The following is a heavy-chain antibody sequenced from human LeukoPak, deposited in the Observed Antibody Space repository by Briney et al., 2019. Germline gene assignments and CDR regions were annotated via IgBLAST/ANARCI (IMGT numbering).Heavy chain of an antibody. D-gene: IGHD3-22*01. Sequence: GRSLRLSCAASGFTFSNYVMGWVRQDPGKGLQWVSIINGSGSFTSYADSVKGRLTISRDNSKNTLYLQMNSLRAEDTAVYYCAKTLGYSGYFSPWGQGTLVTVSS. CDR2: INGSGSFT. V-gene: IGHV3-23*05. CDR3: AKTLGYSGYFSP. J-gene: IGHJ5*02. CDR1: GFTFSNYV.